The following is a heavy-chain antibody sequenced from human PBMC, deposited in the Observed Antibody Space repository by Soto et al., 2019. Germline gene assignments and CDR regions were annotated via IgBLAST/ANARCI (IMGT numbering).Heavy chain of an antibody. D-gene: IGHD2-8*02. CDR3: ARDFDYSTGKYYYAMDV. V-gene: IGHV4-59*01. J-gene: IGHJ6*02. CDR2: IYYRGST. CDR1: GGSIRSNY. Sequence: PPETLCVTCTVSGGSIRSNYWSWIRQPPGKGLEWIGYIYYRGSTNYNPSLKSRVTISVDTSKTQFSLKLSSVTAADTAVYYCARDFDYSTGKYYYAMDVWGQGSTVIVSS.